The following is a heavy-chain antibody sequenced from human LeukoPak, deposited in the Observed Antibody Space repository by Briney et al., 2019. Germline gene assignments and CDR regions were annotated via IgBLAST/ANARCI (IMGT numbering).Heavy chain of an antibody. J-gene: IGHJ4*02. D-gene: IGHD3-22*01. CDR2: ISYDGSNK. CDR1: GFTFSSYA. CDR3: ARDFRITMIEALDY. Sequence: AGGSLRLSCAASGFTFSSYAMHWVRQAPGKGLEWVAVISYDGSNKYYADSVKGRFTISRDNSKNTLYLQMNSLRAEDTAVYYCARDFRITMIEALDYWGQGTLVTVSS. V-gene: IGHV3-30-3*01.